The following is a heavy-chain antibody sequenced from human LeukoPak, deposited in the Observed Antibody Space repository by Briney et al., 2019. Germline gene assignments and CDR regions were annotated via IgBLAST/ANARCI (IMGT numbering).Heavy chain of an antibody. V-gene: IGHV3-72*01. D-gene: IGHD5-18*01. Sequence: GGSLRLSCAASGFTFSDYYMAWVRQAPGKGLEWVGPTSNKANSYTTEYAASLKGRFTISRDDSKNSLYLQMNSLKTEHTAVYYCASLRGYTYGHDYWGQGTLVSVSS. CDR2: TSNKANSYTT. J-gene: IGHJ4*02. CDR3: ASLRGYTYGHDY. CDR1: GFTFSDYY.